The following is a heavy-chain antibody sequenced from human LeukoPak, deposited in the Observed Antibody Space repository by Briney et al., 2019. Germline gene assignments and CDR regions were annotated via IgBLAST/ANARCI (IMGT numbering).Heavy chain of an antibody. V-gene: IGHV4-39*01. D-gene: IGHD4-17*01. CDR2: IYYSGST. Sequence: SETLSLTCTVSGGSISSGSYYWGWIRQPPGKGLEWIGSIYYSGSTYYNPSLKSRVTISVDTSKNQFSLKLSSVTAADTAVYYCARHLTAVTAPDYWGQGTLVTVSS. CDR1: GGSISSGSYY. J-gene: IGHJ4*02. CDR3: ARHLTAVTAPDY.